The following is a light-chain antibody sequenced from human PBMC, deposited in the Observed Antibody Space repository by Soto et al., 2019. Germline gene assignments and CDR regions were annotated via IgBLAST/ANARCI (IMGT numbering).Light chain of an antibody. CDR1: QNINRW. CDR3: QQDNTPAT. V-gene: IGKV1-5*01. Sequence: DIQMTQSPSTLSASVGDRVTITCRASQNINRWLAWYQQKPGKAPKVLIYDASSLESGVPSRFSGSGTGTDFTLTISSLQPDDVATYYCQQDNTPATFGQGTKLEIK. CDR2: DAS. J-gene: IGKJ2*01.